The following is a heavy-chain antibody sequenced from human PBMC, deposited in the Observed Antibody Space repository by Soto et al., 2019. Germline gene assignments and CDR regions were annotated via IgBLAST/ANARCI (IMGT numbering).Heavy chain of an antibody. J-gene: IGHJ6*02. CDR3: ARDLRSSAAGSYYYYYYGMDV. CDR2: ISAYNGNT. D-gene: IGHD6-13*01. V-gene: IGHV1-18*01. CDR1: GYTFTSYG. Sequence: QVQLVQSGAEVKKPGASVKVSCKASGYTFTSYGISWVRQAPGQGLEWMGWISAYNGNTKYAQKLQGRVTMTTDTSTSTAYMELRSLRSDDTAVYYCARDLRSSAAGSYYYYYYGMDVWGQGTTVTVSS.